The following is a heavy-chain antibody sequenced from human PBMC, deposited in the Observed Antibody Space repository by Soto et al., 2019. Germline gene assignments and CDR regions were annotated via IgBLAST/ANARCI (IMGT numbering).Heavy chain of an antibody. CDR2: IYHSGST. J-gene: IGHJ4*02. Sequence: SETLSLTCAVYGGSFSGYYLSWIRQPPGKGLEWIGDIYHSGSTYYNPSLKSRVTISVDRSKNQFSLKLSSVTAADTAVYYCARGPPLGYWGQGTLVTVPQ. V-gene: IGHV4-34*01. CDR1: GGSFSGYY. CDR3: ARGPPLGY.